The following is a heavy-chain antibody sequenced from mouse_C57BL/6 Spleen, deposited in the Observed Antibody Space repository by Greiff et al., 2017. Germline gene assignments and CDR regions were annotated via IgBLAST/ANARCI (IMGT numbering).Heavy chain of an antibody. CDR3: ARMNYYGNYGYFDV. CDR2: IHPNSGST. Sequence: QVQLQQPGAELVKPGASVKLSCKASGYTFTSYWMHWVKQRPGQGLEWIGMIHPNSGSTNYNEKFKSKATLTVDKSSSTAYMQLSSLTSEDSAVYYCARMNYYGNYGYFDVWGTGTTVTVSS. J-gene: IGHJ1*03. V-gene: IGHV1-64*01. CDR1: GYTFTSYW. D-gene: IGHD2-1*01.